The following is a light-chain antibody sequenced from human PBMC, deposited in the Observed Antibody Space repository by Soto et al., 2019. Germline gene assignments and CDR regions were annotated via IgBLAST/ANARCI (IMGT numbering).Light chain of an antibody. J-gene: IGLJ1*01. Sequence: QLVLTQPPSASGTPGQRVTISCSGSSSNIGSNYVYWYQQLPGTAPKLLIYRNNQRPSGVPDRFSGSKSGTSASLAISGLRSEDEADYYCAAWDYSLSGTFGTGTKLTVL. CDR1: SSNIGSNY. CDR2: RNN. V-gene: IGLV1-47*01. CDR3: AAWDYSLSGT.